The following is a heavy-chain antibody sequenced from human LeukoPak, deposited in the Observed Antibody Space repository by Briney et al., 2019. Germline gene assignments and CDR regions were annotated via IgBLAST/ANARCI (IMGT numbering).Heavy chain of an antibody. V-gene: IGHV5-51*01. CDR3: ARQEGDYGNYDY. CDR2: IYPGDSDT. CDR1: GYSFTSYW. Sequence: GEALQISCKGSGYSFTSYWIGWVRRMPGKGLEWTGIIYPGDSDTRYSPSFQGQATISADKSISTAYLQWSSLKASDTAMYYCARQEGDYGNYDYWGQGTLVTVSS. D-gene: IGHD4-17*01. J-gene: IGHJ4*02.